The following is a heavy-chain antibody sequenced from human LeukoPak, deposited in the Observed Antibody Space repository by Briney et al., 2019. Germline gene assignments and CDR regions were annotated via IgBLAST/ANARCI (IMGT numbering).Heavy chain of an antibody. CDR2: IWYDGSNK. Sequence: GGSLRLSCAASGFTFSSYGMHWVRQAPGKGLEWVAVIWYDGSNKYYADSVKGRFTISRDNSKTTMYLHMNSLRAEDTAVYYCARGLWFGELTTSNEYWGQGHLVTVSS. V-gene: IGHV3-33*01. D-gene: IGHD3-10*01. J-gene: IGHJ4*02. CDR1: GFTFSSYG. CDR3: ARGLWFGELTTSNEY.